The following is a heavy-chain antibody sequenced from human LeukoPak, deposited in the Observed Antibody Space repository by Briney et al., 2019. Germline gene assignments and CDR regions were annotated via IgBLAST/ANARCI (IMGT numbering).Heavy chain of an antibody. CDR2: ISSSSSTI. V-gene: IGHV3-48*01. D-gene: IGHD3-10*01. CDR1: GFTFSSYS. Sequence: PGGSLRLSCAASGFTFSSYSMNWVRQAPGKGLEWVSYISSSSSTIYYADSVKGRLTISGDNAKNSLYLQMNSLRAEDTAVYYCVTGSYYTNIDYWGQGTLVTVSS. CDR3: VTGSYYTNIDY. J-gene: IGHJ4*02.